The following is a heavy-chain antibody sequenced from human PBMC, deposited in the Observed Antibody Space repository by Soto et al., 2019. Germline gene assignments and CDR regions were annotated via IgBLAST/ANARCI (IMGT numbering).Heavy chain of an antibody. CDR2: IYYSEST. D-gene: IGHD6-25*01. J-gene: IGHJ4*02. CDR1: GSSVNSASHY. CDR3: ASSLGSGWEYFEE. Sequence: EPMSLTFTVSGSSVNSASHYWSWIRQPPGKGLEWIGYIYYSESTNYNPSLKSRVTISEDTSKNQISLKLRSVTAADTAVYYWASSLGSGWEYFEEWGQGTLVT. V-gene: IGHV4-61*01.